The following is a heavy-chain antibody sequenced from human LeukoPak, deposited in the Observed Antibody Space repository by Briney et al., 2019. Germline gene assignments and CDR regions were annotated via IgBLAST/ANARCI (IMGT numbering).Heavy chain of an antibody. J-gene: IGHJ2*01. V-gene: IGHV3-7*01. CDR1: GISFSSYE. CDR2: IREDGGEQ. Sequence: PGGSLRLSCAAFGISFSSYEMNWVRQAPGKGLEWVANIREDGGEQYYVDSVKGRFTISRDNAKNSLHLEMNSLRVEDTAVYYCARPTRGSNWHFDLWGRGTLVTVST. CDR3: ARPTRGSNWHFDL. D-gene: IGHD3-16*01.